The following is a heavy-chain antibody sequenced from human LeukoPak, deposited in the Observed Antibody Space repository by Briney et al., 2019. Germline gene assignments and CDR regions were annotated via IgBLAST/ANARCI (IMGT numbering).Heavy chain of an antibody. CDR2: IRSKAYGGTT. Sequence: GGSLRLSCTTSGFTFGDYAMSWVRQAPGKGLEWVGFIRSKAYGGTTGYAASVKGRFTISRDDSKNTLYLQMNSLKTEDTAVYYCTTATPVLRYFDWLLRRHAFDIWGQGTMVTVSS. D-gene: IGHD3-9*01. CDR3: TTATPVLRYFDWLLRRHAFDI. V-gene: IGHV3-49*04. J-gene: IGHJ3*02. CDR1: GFTFGDYA.